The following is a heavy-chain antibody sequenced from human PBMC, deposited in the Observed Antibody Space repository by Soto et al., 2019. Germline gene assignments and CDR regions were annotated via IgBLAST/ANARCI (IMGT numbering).Heavy chain of an antibody. D-gene: IGHD2-2*02. CDR3: AREPRGPLRSAAIPSYYYYGMDV. V-gene: IGHV1-18*04. J-gene: IGHJ6*02. CDR2: ISAYNGNT. Sequence: ASVKVSCKASGYTFTSYGISWVRQAPGQGLEWMGWISAYNGNTNYAQKLQGRVTMTTDTSTSTAYMELRSLRSDDTAVYYCAREPRGPLRSAAIPSYYYYGMDVWGQGTTVTVSS. CDR1: GYTFTSYG.